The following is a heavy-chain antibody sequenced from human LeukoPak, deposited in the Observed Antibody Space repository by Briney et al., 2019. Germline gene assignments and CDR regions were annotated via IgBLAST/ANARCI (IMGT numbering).Heavy chain of an antibody. CDR2: IKSKTDGGTT. CDR1: GFTFSNAW. Sequence: GGSLGLSCAASGFTFSNAWMSWVRQAPGKGLERVGRIKSKTDGGTTDYAAPVKGRFTISRDDSKNTLYLQMNSLKTEDTAVYYCTTDPSYGSGSYYSFDPWGQGTLVTVSS. CDR3: TTDPSYGSGSYYSFDP. D-gene: IGHD3-10*01. V-gene: IGHV3-15*01. J-gene: IGHJ5*02.